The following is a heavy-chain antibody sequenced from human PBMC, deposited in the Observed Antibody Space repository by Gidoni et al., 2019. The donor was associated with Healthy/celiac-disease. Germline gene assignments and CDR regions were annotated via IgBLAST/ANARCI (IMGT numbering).Heavy chain of an antibody. V-gene: IGHV3-30*18. Sequence: QVQLVESGGGVVQPGRSLRLSCAAPGFTFSSYGMHWVRQAPGKGLEWVAVISYDGSNKYYADSVKGRFTISRDNSKNTLYLQMNSLRAEDTAVYYCAKPQVRWATYEPGFDPWGQGTLVTVSS. CDR2: ISYDGSNK. CDR3: AKPQVRWATYEPGFDP. CDR1: GFTFSSYG. D-gene: IGHD5-12*01. J-gene: IGHJ5*02.